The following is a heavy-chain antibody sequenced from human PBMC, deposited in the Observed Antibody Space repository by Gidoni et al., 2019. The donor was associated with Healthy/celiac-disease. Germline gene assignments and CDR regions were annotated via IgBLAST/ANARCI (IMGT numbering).Heavy chain of an antibody. V-gene: IGHV2-5*01. CDR3: AHRPGSSYDFWSGYYRGWFDP. Sequence: QITLKESGPTLVKPTQTLTLTCPFSGFSLSTSGMGVGWIRQPPGKALEWLALIYWNDDKRYSPSLESRLTITKDTTKNQVVLTMTNMDPLDTATYYCAHRPGSSYDFWSGYYRGWFDPWGQGTLVTVSS. CDR1: GFSLSTSGMG. D-gene: IGHD3-3*01. J-gene: IGHJ5*02. CDR2: IYWNDDK.